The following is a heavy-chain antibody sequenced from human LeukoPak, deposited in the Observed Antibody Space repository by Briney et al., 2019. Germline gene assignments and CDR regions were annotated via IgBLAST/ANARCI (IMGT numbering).Heavy chain of an antibody. V-gene: IGHV3-33*08. CDR3: ARDLRRYCSGGSCYSFDY. CDR1: GFTFSSYV. CDR2: IWYDGRNK. Sequence: PGGSLRLSCAASGFTFSSYVMHWVRQAPGKGLEWVADIWYDGRNKYYAASVKGRFTISRDHSKNTLYLQMNSLRAEDTAVYYCARDLRRYCSGGSCYSFDYWGQGTLVTVSS. J-gene: IGHJ4*02. D-gene: IGHD2-15*01.